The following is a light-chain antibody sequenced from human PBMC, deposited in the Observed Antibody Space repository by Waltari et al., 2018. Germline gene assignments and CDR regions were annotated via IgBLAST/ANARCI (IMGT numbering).Light chain of an antibody. CDR2: AAS. V-gene: IGKV3-15*01. CDR1: QSLGSN. Sequence: EIAMTQSPATLSVSPGERATLSCRASQSLGSNLAWYQQKPGQAPRLLIYAASTRATGIPARFSGSGSGTEFTLTISSLQSEDFAIYYCQQYNDWPPTGTFGQGTKVEIK. J-gene: IGKJ1*01. CDR3: QQYNDWPPTGT.